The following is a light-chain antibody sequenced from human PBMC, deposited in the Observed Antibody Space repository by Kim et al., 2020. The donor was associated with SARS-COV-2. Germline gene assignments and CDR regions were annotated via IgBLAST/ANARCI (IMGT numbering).Light chain of an antibody. Sequence: SVSPGKSAPLSCRAGQRVSRNLAWYQHKPGPAPRHLICGASTRATGIQARFSGSGSGIQFTLTITGLQCVDIAVYYSQQYNNGPYTFGQGTELE. V-gene: IGKV3-15*01. CDR3: QQYNNGPYT. CDR2: GAS. CDR1: QRVSRN. J-gene: IGKJ2*01.